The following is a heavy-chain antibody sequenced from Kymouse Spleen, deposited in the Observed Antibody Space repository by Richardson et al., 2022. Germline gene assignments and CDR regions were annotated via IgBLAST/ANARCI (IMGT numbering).Heavy chain of an antibody. CDR2: IWYDGSNK. CDR1: GFTFSSYG. J-gene: IGHJ4*02. Sequence: QVQLVESGGGVVQPGRSLRLSCAASGFTFSSYGMHWVRQAPGKGLEWVAVIWYDGSNKYYADSVKGRFTISRDNSKNTLYLQMNSLRAEDTAVYYCAREDNWNYFDYWGQGTLVTVSS. D-gene: IGHD1-20*01,IGHD1-7*01. CDR3: AREDNWNYFDY. V-gene: IGHV3-33*01.